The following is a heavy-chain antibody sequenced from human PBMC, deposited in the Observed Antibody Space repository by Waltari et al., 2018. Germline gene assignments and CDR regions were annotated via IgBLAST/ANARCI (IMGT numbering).Heavy chain of an antibody. CDR2: IYYSGST. Sequence: QVQLQESGPGLVKPSETLSLTCTVSGGSLSSYYWSWIRQPPGKGLEWIGYIYYSGSTNYNPSLKSRVTISVDTSKNQFSLKLSSVTAADTAVYYCAREQRGYSYDDAFDIWGQGTMVTVSS. D-gene: IGHD5-18*01. CDR3: AREQRGYSYDDAFDI. J-gene: IGHJ3*02. CDR1: GGSLSSYY. V-gene: IGHV4-59*01.